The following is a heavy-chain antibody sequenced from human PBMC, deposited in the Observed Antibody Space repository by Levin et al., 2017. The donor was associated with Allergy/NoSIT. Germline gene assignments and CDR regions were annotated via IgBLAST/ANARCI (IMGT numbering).Heavy chain of an antibody. V-gene: IGHV1-2*02. Sequence: AASVKVSCKASGYTFTGYYMHWVRQAPGQGLEWMGWINPNSGGTNYAQKFQGRVTMTRDTSINTAYMELSRLRSDDTAVYYCATGLYCTSTRSYAGYGSGGGCLGYWGQGTLVTVSA. CDR3: ATGLYCTSTRSYAGYGSGGGCLGY. D-gene: IGHD2-2*01. J-gene: IGHJ4*02. CDR2: INPNSGGT. CDR1: GYTFTGYY.